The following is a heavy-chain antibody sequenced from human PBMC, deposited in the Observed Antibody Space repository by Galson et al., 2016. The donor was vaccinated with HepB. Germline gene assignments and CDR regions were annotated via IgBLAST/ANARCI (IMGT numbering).Heavy chain of an antibody. V-gene: IGHV3-21*01. D-gene: IGHD3-3*01. CDR2: ISSSSSYL. CDR3: ATVPILGAVARYLDY. Sequence: SLRLSCAASGLSFHTYSMNWVRQAPGKGLEWVSSISSSSSYLYYADSVKGRFSISRDNAKKSLFLQVNSLRVEDTAVYYCATVPILGAVARYLDYWGQGTLVTVSS. J-gene: IGHJ4*02. CDR1: GLSFHTYS.